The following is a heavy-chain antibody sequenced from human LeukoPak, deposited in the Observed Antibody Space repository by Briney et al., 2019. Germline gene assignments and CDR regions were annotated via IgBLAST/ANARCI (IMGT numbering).Heavy chain of an antibody. V-gene: IGHV3-21*01. D-gene: IGHD2-15*01. J-gene: IGHJ4*02. CDR2: ISGSSNDI. Sequence: GGSLRLSCAASGFPFSIYTMNWVRQAPGKGLEWVSSISGSSNDIYYADSVKGRFTISRDNAKNSLYLQMNSLRAEDMAVYYCATDYYCSGGSCYPPDWGQGTLVTVSS. CDR1: GFPFSIYT. CDR3: ATDYYCSGGSCYPPD.